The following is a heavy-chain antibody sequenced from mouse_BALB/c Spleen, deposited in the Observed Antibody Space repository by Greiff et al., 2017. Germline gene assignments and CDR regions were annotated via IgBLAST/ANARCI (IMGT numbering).Heavy chain of an antibody. CDR1: GYTFPDYF. CDR2: IYPGSGNT. D-gene: IGHD2-1*01. J-gene: IGHJ1*01. V-gene: IGHV1-84*02. CDR3: ARGGNYNWYFDV. Sequence: VVESGPELVKPGASVKISCKASGYTFPDYFINWVKQKPGQGLEWIGWIYPGSGNTKYNEKFKGKATLTVDTSSSTAYMQLSSLTSEDTAVYFCARGGNYNWYFDVWGAGTTVTVSS.